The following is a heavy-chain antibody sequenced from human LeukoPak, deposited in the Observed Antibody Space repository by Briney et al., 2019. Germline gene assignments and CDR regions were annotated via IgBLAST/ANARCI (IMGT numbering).Heavy chain of an antibody. J-gene: IGHJ3*02. CDR1: GFTFSTSD. Sequence: GRSLRLSCAASGFTFSTSDMHWVRQATGKGLEWVSAIGTAGDTYYPGSVKGRFTISRENAKNSLYLQMNSLRAGDTAVYYCARLRSAALDIWGQGTMVTVSS. V-gene: IGHV3-13*01. D-gene: IGHD4-17*01. CDR2: IGTAGDT. CDR3: ARLRSAALDI.